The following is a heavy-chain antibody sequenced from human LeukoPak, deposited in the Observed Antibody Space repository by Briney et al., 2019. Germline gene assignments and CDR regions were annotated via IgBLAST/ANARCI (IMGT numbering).Heavy chain of an antibody. CDR3: ARDFGGITIFGVGLNAFDI. D-gene: IGHD3-3*01. CDR2: INHSGST. CDR1: GGSFSGYY. Sequence: SETLSLTCAVYGGSFSGYYWSWIRQPPGKGLEWIGEINHSGSTNYNPSLKSRVTISVDTSKNQFSLKLSSMTAADTAVYYCARDFGGITIFGVGLNAFDIWGQGTMVTVSS. V-gene: IGHV4-34*01. J-gene: IGHJ3*02.